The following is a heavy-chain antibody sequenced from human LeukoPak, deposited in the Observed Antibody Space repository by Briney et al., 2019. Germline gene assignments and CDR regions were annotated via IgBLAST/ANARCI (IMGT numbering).Heavy chain of an antibody. V-gene: IGHV4-59*08. J-gene: IGHJ6*02. D-gene: IGHD5-18*01. CDR3: ARLKLYSYGRQLYYYYYGMDV. Sequence: ETLSLTCTVSGGSISSYYWGWIRQPPGNGLEWIGYIYYSGSTNYNPSLKSRVTIPVDTSKNQFSLKLSSVTAADTAVYYCARLKLYSYGRQLYYYYYGMDVWGQGTTVTVSS. CDR1: GGSISSYY. CDR2: IYYSGST.